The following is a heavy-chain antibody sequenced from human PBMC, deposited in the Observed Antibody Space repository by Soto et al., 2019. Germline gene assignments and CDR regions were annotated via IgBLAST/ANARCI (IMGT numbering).Heavy chain of an antibody. V-gene: IGHV3-30-3*01. CDR2: ISYDGSNK. CDR1: GFTFSSYA. CDR3: ARDAVGEGVRVVGSGNYYYGMDV. Sequence: QVQLVESGGGVVQPGRSLRLSCAASGFTFSSYAMHWVRQAPGKGLEWVAVISYDGSNKYHADSVKGRFTISRDNSKNTLYLQMNSLRAEDTAVYYCARDAVGEGVRVVGSGNYYYGMDVWGQGTTVTVSS. J-gene: IGHJ6*02. D-gene: IGHD3-10*01.